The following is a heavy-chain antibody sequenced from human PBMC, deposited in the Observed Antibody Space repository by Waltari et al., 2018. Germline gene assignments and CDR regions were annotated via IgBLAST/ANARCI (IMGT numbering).Heavy chain of an antibody. CDR2: IYHSGST. CDR3: ARAGDQWELGAFDI. J-gene: IGHJ3*02. CDR1: GYSISSGYY. Sequence: QVQLQESGPGLVKPSETLSLTCAVSGYSISSGYYWGWIRQPPGKGLEWIGGIYHSGSTYYNPALKRRVTISVDTSKNQFALKLSSVTAADTAVYYCARAGDQWELGAFDIWGQGTMVTVSS. D-gene: IGHD1-26*01. V-gene: IGHV4-38-2*01.